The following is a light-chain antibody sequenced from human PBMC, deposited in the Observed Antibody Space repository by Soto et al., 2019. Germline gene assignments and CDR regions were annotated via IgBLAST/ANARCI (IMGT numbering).Light chain of an antibody. J-gene: IGKJ4*01. CDR3: QQYNVWTLT. V-gene: IGKV3-15*01. CDR2: GAS. Sequence: EIVMTQSPVTLSVSPGDRATLSCRASQSVNSNLAWYQQKPGQPPKLLIYGASTSATVIPARFSGSGSGTEFTLTISSLQSEDVAVYYCQQYNVWTLTFGGGTKVEFK. CDR1: QSVNSN.